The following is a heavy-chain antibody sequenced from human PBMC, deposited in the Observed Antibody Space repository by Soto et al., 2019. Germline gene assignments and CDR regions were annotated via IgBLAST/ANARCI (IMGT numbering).Heavy chain of an antibody. Sequence: SVKVSCKASGGTFSSYAISWVRQAPGQGLEWMGGIIPIFGTANYAQKFQGRVTITADESTSTAYMELSSLRSEDTAVYYCATRYYYDSSGYYVDDYYYYGMDVWGQGTTVTVSS. D-gene: IGHD3-22*01. CDR2: IIPIFGTA. CDR3: ATRYYYDSSGYYVDDYYYYGMDV. J-gene: IGHJ6*02. V-gene: IGHV1-69*13. CDR1: GGTFSSYA.